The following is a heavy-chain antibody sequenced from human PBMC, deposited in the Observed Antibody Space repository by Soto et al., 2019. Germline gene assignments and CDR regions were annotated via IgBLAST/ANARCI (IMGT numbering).Heavy chain of an antibody. J-gene: IGHJ6*02. CDR2: IHYSGST. D-gene: IGHD6-13*01. CDR3: ARCYSSSWYSLGVVDYYYGMDV. V-gene: IGHV4-39*07. Sequence: KTSETLSLTCAVSGGSISGSSFYWGWIRQPPEKGLESIGSIHYSGSTYYNPSLKSRVTMSVDTSKNQFSLKLSSVTAADTAVYYCARCYSSSWYSLGVVDYYYGMDVWGQGTTVTVSS. CDR1: GGSISGSSFY.